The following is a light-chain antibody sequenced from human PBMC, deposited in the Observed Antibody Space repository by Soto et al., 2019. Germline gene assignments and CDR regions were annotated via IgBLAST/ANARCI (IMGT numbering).Light chain of an antibody. J-gene: IGLJ1*01. CDR1: SCDVGAYNY. CDR3: SSYTSSSTLYV. CDR2: DVS. V-gene: IGLV2-14*03. Sequence: QSVLTQPASVSGAPGQSITISCTGTSCDVGAYNYVSWYQQHPGKAPKFMIYDVSNRPSGVSNRFSGSKSGNTASLTISGLQAEDEADYYCSSYTSSSTLYVFGTGTKVTVL.